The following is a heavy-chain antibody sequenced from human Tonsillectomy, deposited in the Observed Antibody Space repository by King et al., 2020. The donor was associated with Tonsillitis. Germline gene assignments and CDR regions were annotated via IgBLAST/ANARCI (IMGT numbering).Heavy chain of an antibody. CDR3: ARDRGIAAAEYNWFDP. Sequence: VQLQESGPGLVKPSQTLSLTCAVSGGSISSGGYSWSWIRQPPGKGLEWIGYIYNSGSTDYNPSLKSRVTISVDTSKNQFSLKVSSVTAADTAVYYCARDRGIAAAEYNWFDPWGQGTLVTVSP. CDR1: GGSISSGGYS. CDR2: IYNSGST. J-gene: IGHJ5*02. D-gene: IGHD6-13*01. V-gene: IGHV4-30-4*07.